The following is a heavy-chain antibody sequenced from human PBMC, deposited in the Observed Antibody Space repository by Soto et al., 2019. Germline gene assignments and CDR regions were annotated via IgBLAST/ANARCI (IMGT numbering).Heavy chain of an antibody. CDR2: IYYTGNT. V-gene: IGHV4-39*01. D-gene: IGHD3-22*01. CDR1: GGYIINSNYY. J-gene: IGHJ4*02. Sequence: SETLSLTCNVSGGYIINSNYYWGWIRKPPGKGLEWIGSIYYTGNTYYNPSLKSRVTISVDTSKNQFSLKLGSVTAADTAVYFCERHSIWLLLSDYWGQGTLVTVSS. CDR3: ERHSIWLLLSDY.